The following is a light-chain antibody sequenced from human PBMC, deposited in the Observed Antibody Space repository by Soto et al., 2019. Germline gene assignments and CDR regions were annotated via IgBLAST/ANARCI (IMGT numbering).Light chain of an antibody. V-gene: IGLV1-40*01. J-gene: IGLJ2*01. CDR2: GNN. Sequence: QSVVTQPPSVSGAPGQRVTISCSGSSSNIGAGYDVHWYQQFPGTAPKLLIYGNNNRPSGVPDRFSGSKSGTSASLAITGLQAEDEADYYCQSFDTRLKSVVFGGGTKSPS. CDR3: QSFDTRLKSVV. CDR1: SSNIGAGYD.